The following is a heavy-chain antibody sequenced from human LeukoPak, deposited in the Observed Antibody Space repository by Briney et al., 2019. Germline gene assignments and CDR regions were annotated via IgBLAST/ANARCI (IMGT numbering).Heavy chain of an antibody. D-gene: IGHD7-27*01. CDR2: IYHTGST. Sequence: PSETLSLTCTISGGSVSDYYWSWIRQSPGKGLEWIGYIYHTGSTSYSPSLKRRVTISADTSQNHFSLKLSSVTAADTAVYYCASRKLGNDYWGQGTLVTVSS. CDR3: ASRKLGNDY. CDR1: GGSVSDYY. V-gene: IGHV4-59*02. J-gene: IGHJ4*02.